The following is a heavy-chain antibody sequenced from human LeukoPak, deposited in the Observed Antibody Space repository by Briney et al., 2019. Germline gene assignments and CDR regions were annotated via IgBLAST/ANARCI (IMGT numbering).Heavy chain of an antibody. CDR2: INHSGST. CDR1: GGSFSSYY. D-gene: IGHD3-3*01. V-gene: IGHV4-34*01. Sequence: SETLSLTCAVYGGSFSSYYWSWIRQPPGKGLEWIGEINHSGSTNYNPSLKSRVTISVDTSKNQFSLKLSSVTAADTAVYYCARLIDFWSGYYTLYYFDYWGQGTLVTVSS. J-gene: IGHJ4*02. CDR3: ARLIDFWSGYYTLYYFDY.